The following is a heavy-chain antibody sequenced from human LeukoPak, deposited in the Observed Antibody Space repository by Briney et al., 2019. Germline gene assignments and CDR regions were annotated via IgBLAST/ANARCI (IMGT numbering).Heavy chain of an antibody. D-gene: IGHD5-18*01. CDR1: GFTFSSYA. CDR2: ISSSGSTI. CDR3: ARSPGYSYVEGCFDL. Sequence: GGSLRLSCAASGFTFSSYAMSWVRQAPGKGLEWVSYISSSGSTIYYADSVQGRFTISKDNAKNSLYLQMNSLRAEDTAVYYCARSPGYSYVEGCFDLWGRGTLVTVSS. V-gene: IGHV3-48*04. J-gene: IGHJ2*01.